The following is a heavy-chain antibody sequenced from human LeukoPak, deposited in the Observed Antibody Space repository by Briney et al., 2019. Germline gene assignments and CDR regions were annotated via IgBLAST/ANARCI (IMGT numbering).Heavy chain of an antibody. Sequence: SETLSLTRTVSGDSISSGDYYWSWIRQPPGKGLKWIGSIYYSGSTYYNPSLKSRVTISVDTSKNQFFLKLNPVTAADTAVYYCARNRYYYGSGNYGVPNWFDPWGQGTLVTVSS. CDR1: GDSISSGDYY. CDR3: ARNRYYYGSGNYGVPNWFDP. J-gene: IGHJ5*02. V-gene: IGHV4-39*01. CDR2: IYYSGST. D-gene: IGHD3-10*01.